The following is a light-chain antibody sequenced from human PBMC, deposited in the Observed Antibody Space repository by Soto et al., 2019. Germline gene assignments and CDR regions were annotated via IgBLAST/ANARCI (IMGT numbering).Light chain of an antibody. Sequence: QSVLTQPASVSGSPGQSITISCTGTSSDAGRYNLVSWYQQEPGKAPKLMIYEVTNRPSGVSNRFSGSKSGSTASLTISGLQAEDEADYYCSSYVNSNTVVFGGGTKLTVL. CDR3: SSYVNSNTVV. J-gene: IGLJ2*01. V-gene: IGLV2-14*01. CDR1: SSDAGRYNL. CDR2: EVT.